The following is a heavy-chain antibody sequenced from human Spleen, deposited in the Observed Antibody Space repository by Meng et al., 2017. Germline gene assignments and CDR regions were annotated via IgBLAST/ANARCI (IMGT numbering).Heavy chain of an antibody. CDR2: INPNNGGT. D-gene: IGHD6-13*01. CDR1: GYTFTGQY. V-gene: IGHV1-2*06. CDR3: TRDSYSGSANWFDP. Sequence: ASVKVSCKASGYTFTGQYVHWVRQAPGQGLEWMGRINPNNGGTDSAQKFQGRVTMTRDTSISTVYMELSSLRFDDTAVYYCTRDSYSGSANWFDPWGQGTLVTVSS. J-gene: IGHJ5*02.